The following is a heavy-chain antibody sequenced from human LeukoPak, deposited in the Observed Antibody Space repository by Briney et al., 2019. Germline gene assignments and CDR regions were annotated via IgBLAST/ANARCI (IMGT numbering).Heavy chain of an antibody. CDR3: ASHAYSSSSLNFDY. CDR1: GYTFTSYA. D-gene: IGHD6-6*01. J-gene: IGHJ4*02. CDR2: INTNTANP. Sequence: ASVKVSCKASGYTFTSYAMNWVRQAPGQGLEWMGWINTNTANPTYAQGFTGRFVFSLDTSVSTAYLQISSLKAEDTAVYYCASHAYSSSSLNFDYWGQGTLVTVSS. V-gene: IGHV7-4-1*02.